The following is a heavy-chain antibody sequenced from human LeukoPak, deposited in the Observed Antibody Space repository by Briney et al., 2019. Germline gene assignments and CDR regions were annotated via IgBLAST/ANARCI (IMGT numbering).Heavy chain of an antibody. J-gene: IGHJ5*02. Sequence: SETLSLTCTVSGGSISSYYWSWIRQPPGKGLEWIGYIYYSGSTNYNPSLKSRVTISVDTSKNQFSLKLSSVTAADTAVYYCARVSSGYYYVGWSDPWGQGTLVTVSS. D-gene: IGHD3-22*01. CDR2: IYYSGST. CDR3: ARVSSGYYYVGWSDP. V-gene: IGHV4-59*01. CDR1: GGSISSYY.